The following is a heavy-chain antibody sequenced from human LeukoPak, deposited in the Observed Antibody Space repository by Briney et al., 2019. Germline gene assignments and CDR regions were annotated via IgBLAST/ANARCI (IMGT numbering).Heavy chain of an antibody. Sequence: GGSLRLSCAASGFTVSSIYMNWVRQAPGKGLEWVSVIYTGGSTYYADSVKDRFTISRDNSKNTLYLQMNSLRAEDTAVYYCARESGSGSRGFDYWGQGTLVTVSS. V-gene: IGHV3-66*01. CDR2: IYTGGST. D-gene: IGHD3-10*01. CDR1: GFTVSSIY. CDR3: ARESGSGSRGFDY. J-gene: IGHJ4*02.